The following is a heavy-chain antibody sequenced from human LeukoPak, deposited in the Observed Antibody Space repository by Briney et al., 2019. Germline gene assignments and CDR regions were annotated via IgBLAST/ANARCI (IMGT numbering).Heavy chain of an antibody. D-gene: IGHD3-3*01. V-gene: IGHV4-34*01. CDR3: AGGYITIFGVVIKGTYGMDV. Sequence: KPSETLSLTCAVYGGSFCGYYWSWIRQPPGKGLEWIGEINHSGSTNHNPSLKSRVTISVDTSKNQFSLKPSSVTAADTAVYYCAGGYITIFGVVIKGTYGMDVWGQGTRSPSP. CDR1: GGSFCGYY. CDR2: INHSGST. J-gene: IGHJ6*02.